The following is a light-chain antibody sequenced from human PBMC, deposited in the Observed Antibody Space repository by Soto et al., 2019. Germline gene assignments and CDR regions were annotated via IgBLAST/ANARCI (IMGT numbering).Light chain of an antibody. J-gene: IGKJ5*01. CDR3: QQYDNSPIT. CDR1: QSISSSF. CDR2: GAS. V-gene: IGKV3-20*01. Sequence: EIVLTQSPGILSLSPGERDSLSCVASQSISSSFLAWYQQKPGQAPRLLIYGASSRATGITDRFSGTGSETDFTLTISRLEPEDFAVYYCQQYDNSPITVGQGTRLEIK.